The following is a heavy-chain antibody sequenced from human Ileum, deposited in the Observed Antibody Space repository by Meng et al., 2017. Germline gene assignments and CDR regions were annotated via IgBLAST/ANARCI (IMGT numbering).Heavy chain of an antibody. CDR2: IFHGGTT. CDR3: VRHGGKYFDY. CDR1: GDSISSGNW. J-gene: IGHJ4*02. Sequence: HVQLQAAGPGLVKPSGTLSLTCAVSGDSISSGNWWNWVRQSPGKGLEWIGEIFHGGTTNYNPSLESRVTISEDKSMNQFSLRLTSVTAADTAIFYCVRHGGKYFDYWGQGILVTVSS. D-gene: IGHD2-15*01. V-gene: IGHV4-4*02.